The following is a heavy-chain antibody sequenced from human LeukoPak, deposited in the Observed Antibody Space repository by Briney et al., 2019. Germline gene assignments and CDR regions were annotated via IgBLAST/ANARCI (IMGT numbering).Heavy chain of an antibody. CDR2: IYTSGST. CDR1: GGSISSYY. J-gene: IGHJ4*02. Sequence: KDSETLSLTCTVSGGSISSYYWSWIRQPPGKGLEWIGYIYTSGSTNYNPSLKSRVTISVDTSKNQFSLKLSSVTAADTAVYYCARHEYDYFDYWGQGTLVTVFS. V-gene: IGHV4-4*09. CDR3: ARHEYDYFDY. D-gene: IGHD2-2*01.